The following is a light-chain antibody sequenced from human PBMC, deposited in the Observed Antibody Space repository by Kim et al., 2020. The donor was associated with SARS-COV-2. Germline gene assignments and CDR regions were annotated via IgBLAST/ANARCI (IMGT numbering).Light chain of an antibody. CDR1: SGHSSYA. CDR3: QTWGTGIRV. V-gene: IGLV4-69*01. J-gene: IGLJ3*02. Sequence: SVKITCTRSSGHSSYATAWHQQQPGKGPRYLMKLNSDGSHRKGDGIPDRFSGSSSGAERYLTISSLQSEDEADYYCQTWGTGIRVFGGGTKLTVL. CDR2: LNSDGSH.